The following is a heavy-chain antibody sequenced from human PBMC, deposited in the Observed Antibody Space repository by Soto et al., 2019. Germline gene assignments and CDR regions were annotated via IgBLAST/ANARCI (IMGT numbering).Heavy chain of an antibody. V-gene: IGHV4-31*03. CDR3: ARRWRRHDYGDYDY. D-gene: IGHD4-17*01. J-gene: IGHJ4*02. CDR1: GGSISSGGYY. CDR2: IYYSGST. Sequence: SSETLSLTCTVSGGSISSGGYYWSWIRQHPGKGLEWIGYIYYSGSTYYNPSLKSRVTISVDTSKNQFSLKLSSVTAADTAVYYCARRWRRHDYGDYDYWGQGTLVTVSS.